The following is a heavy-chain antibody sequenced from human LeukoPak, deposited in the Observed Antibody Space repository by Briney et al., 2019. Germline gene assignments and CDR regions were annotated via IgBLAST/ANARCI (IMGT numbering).Heavy chain of an antibody. V-gene: IGHV3-33*01. Sequence: GGSLRLSCAASGFTFSSYGMHWVRQAPGKGLEWVAVIWYDGSNKYYADSVKGRFTISRDNSKNTLYQQMNSLRAEDTAVYYCARRRVTSYYYYYGMDVWGQGTTVTVSS. CDR3: ARRRVTSYYYYYGMDV. CDR2: IWYDGSNK. D-gene: IGHD2-21*02. CDR1: GFTFSSYG. J-gene: IGHJ6*02.